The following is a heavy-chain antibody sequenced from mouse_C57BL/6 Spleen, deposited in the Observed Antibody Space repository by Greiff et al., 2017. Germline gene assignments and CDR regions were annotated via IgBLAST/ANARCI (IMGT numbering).Heavy chain of an antibody. CDR3: ARSGSTMVTTKAMDY. CDR2: IYPGSGST. CDR1: GYTFTSYW. J-gene: IGHJ4*01. V-gene: IGHV1-55*01. D-gene: IGHD2-2*01. Sequence: QVQLQQPGAELVKPGASVKMSCKASGYTFTSYWITWVKQRPGQGLEWIGDIYPGSGSTNYNEKSKSKATLTVDTSSSTAYMQLSSLTSEDSAVYYCARSGSTMVTTKAMDYWGQGTSVTVSS.